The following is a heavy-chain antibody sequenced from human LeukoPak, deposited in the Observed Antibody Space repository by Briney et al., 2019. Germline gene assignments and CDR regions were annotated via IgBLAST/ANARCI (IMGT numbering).Heavy chain of an antibody. Sequence: ASVKVSCKASGYTFTSYYMHWVRQAPGQGLEWMGIINPSGGRTSYTQKFQGRVTMTRDTSTSTVYMELSSLRSEDTAVYYCARDGRFLEWLEEVVRGYYMDVWGKGTTATVSS. CDR3: ARDGRFLEWLEEVVRGYYMDV. CDR1: GYTFTSYY. D-gene: IGHD3-3*01. V-gene: IGHV1-46*01. CDR2: INPSGGRT. J-gene: IGHJ6*03.